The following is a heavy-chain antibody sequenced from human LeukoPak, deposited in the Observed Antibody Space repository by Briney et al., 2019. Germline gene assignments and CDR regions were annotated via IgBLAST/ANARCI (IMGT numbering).Heavy chain of an antibody. D-gene: IGHD3-9*01. V-gene: IGHV1-8*01. J-gene: IGHJ6*02. Sequence: GASVKVSCKASGYTFTSYDINWVRQATGQGLEWMGWMNPNSGNTGYAQKFQGRVTMTRNTSISTAYMELSSLRSEDTAVYYCARPSTLRYFDWLSNYYYYGMDVWGQGTTVTVSS. CDR1: GYTFTSYD. CDR3: ARPSTLRYFDWLSNYYYYGMDV. CDR2: MNPNSGNT.